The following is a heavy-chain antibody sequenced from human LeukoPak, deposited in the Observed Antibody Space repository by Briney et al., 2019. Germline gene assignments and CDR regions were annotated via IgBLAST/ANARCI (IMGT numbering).Heavy chain of an antibody. Sequence: PGGSLRLSCAASGFTLSSYAMHWVRQAPGKGLEWVAVISYDGSNKYYADSVKGRFTISRDNSKNTLYLQMNSLRAEDTAVYYCARDKGMIVVVIGSFDYWGQGTLVTVSS. CDR3: ARDKGMIVVVIGSFDY. CDR1: GFTLSSYA. CDR2: ISYDGSNK. V-gene: IGHV3-30-3*01. J-gene: IGHJ4*02. D-gene: IGHD3-22*01.